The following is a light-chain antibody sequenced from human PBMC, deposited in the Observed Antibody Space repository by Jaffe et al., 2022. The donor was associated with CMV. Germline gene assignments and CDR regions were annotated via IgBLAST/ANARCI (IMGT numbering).Light chain of an antibody. V-gene: IGKV3-15*01. Sequence: EMVMTQSPATLSVSPGERATLSCRASQSISSNLAWYQAKPGQAPRLLIYDASTRTTATPARFSGSGSGTEFTLTISSLQSEDFAIYYCQQYDKWGTFGQGTKVESK. J-gene: IGKJ1*01. CDR1: QSISSN. CDR2: DAS. CDR3: QQYDKWGT.